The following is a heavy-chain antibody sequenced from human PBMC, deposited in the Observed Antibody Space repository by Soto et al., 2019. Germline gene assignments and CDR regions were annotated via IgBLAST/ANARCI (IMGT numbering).Heavy chain of an antibody. CDR2: IYYSGST. CDR1: GGSISSGDYY. V-gene: IGHV4-30-4*01. D-gene: IGHD6-13*01. Sequence: SETLSLTCTVSGGSISSGDYYWSWIRQPPGKGLEWIGYIYYSGSTYYNPSLKSRVTISVDTSKNQFSLKLSSVTAADTAVYYCARVQSSSWYVHFDYWGQGTLVTVSS. J-gene: IGHJ4*02. CDR3: ARVQSSSWYVHFDY.